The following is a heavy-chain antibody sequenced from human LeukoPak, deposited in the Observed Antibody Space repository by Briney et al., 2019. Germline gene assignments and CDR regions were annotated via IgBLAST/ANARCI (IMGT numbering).Heavy chain of an antibody. CDR2: ISDDGKTM. CDR1: GFPFSNYG. J-gene: IGHJ5*02. V-gene: IGHV3-30*03. CDR3: ARGRSSGWYNWFDP. D-gene: IGHD6-19*01. Sequence: GGSLRLSCAASGFPFSNYGMHWVRQAPGKGPEWVAVISDDGKTMYYGDSVKGRFTISRDNSKNTVSLQMNSLRAEDTAVYYCARGRSSGWYNWFDPWGQGTLVTVSS.